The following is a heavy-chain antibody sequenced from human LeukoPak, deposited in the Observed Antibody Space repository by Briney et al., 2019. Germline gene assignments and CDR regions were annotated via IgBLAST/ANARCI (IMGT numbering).Heavy chain of an antibody. V-gene: IGHV4-61*01. Sequence: PSETLSLTCTVSGDSVSSGSYYWSWIRQPPGKGLEWIGYIYYSGSTNYNPSLKCRVIISLDTSKNQFSLRLSSVTAADTAVYYCAGVYGSGSQDDYWGQGTLVTVSS. D-gene: IGHD3-10*01. CDR3: AGVYGSGSQDDY. CDR1: GDSVSSGSYY. CDR2: IYYSGST. J-gene: IGHJ4*02.